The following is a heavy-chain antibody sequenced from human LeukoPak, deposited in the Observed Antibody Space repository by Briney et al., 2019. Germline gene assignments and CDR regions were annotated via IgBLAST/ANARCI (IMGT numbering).Heavy chain of an antibody. D-gene: IGHD1-1*01. J-gene: IGHJ3*02. CDR1: GFTFTSSA. V-gene: IGHV1-58*01. CDR2: IVVGSGDT. CDR3: AATGTTSGWAFDI. Sequence: APVKVSCKASGFTFTSSAVQWVRQARGQRLEWIGWIVVGSGDTNYAQKFQERVTITRDMSTSTAYMELSSLRSEDTAVYYCAATGTTSGWAFDIWGQGTMVTVSS.